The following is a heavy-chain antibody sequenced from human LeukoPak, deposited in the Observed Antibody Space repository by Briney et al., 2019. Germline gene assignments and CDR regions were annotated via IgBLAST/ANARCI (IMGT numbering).Heavy chain of an antibody. CDR1: GFTFSSYS. CDR2: ISSSSSYI. J-gene: IGHJ4*02. V-gene: IGHV3-21*01. Sequence: GGSLRLSCAASGFTFSSYSMNWVRQAPGKGLEWVSSISSSSSYIYYADSVKGRFTISRDNAKNSLYLQMISLRAEDTAVYYCAIGYESYYFDYWGQGTLVTVSS. D-gene: IGHD5-18*01. CDR3: AIGYESYYFDY.